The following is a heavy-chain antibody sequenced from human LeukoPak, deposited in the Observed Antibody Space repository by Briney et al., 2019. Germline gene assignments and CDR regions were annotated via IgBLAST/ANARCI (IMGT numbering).Heavy chain of an antibody. D-gene: IGHD4-17*01. Sequence: GRSLRLSCAASGFTFDDYAMPWVRQAPGKGLEWVPGISWNSGSIGYADSVKGRFTISRDNAKNSLYLQMNSLRAEDTALYYCAKTLWVTTGYYFDYWGQGTLVTVSS. CDR3: AKTLWVTTGYYFDY. V-gene: IGHV3-9*01. CDR1: GFTFDDYA. CDR2: ISWNSGSI. J-gene: IGHJ4*02.